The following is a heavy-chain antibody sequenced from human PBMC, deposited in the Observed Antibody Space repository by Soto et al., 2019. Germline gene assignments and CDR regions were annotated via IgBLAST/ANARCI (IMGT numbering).Heavy chain of an antibody. V-gene: IGHV3-30*18. Sequence: GGSLRLSCAASGFTFSSYGTHWVRQAPGKGLEWVAVISYDGSNKYYADSVKGRFTISRDNSKNTLYLQMNSLRAEDTAVYYCAKDPSRDTVTDYYYGMDVWGQGTTVTV. CDR1: GFTFSSYG. D-gene: IGHD4-17*01. CDR2: ISYDGSNK. CDR3: AKDPSRDTVTDYYYGMDV. J-gene: IGHJ6*02.